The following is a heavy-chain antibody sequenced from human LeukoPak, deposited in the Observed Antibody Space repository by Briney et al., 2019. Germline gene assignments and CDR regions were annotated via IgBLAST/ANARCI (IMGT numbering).Heavy chain of an antibody. J-gene: IGHJ4*02. V-gene: IGHV4-59*01. CDR3: ARALDHDSSGYYPEYYFDY. CDR2: IYYSGST. CDR1: GGSISSYY. D-gene: IGHD3-22*01. Sequence: PSGTLSLTCTVSGGSISSYYWSWIRQPPGKGLEWIGYIYYSGSTNYNPSLKSRVTISVDTSKSQFSLKLSSVTAADTAVYYCARALDHDSSGYYPEYYFDYWGQGTLVTVSS.